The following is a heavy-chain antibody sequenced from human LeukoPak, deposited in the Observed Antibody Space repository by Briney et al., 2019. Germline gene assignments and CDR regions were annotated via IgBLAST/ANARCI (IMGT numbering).Heavy chain of an antibody. J-gene: IGHJ3*02. Sequence: GRSLRLSCAASGFTFSSYAMSWVRQAPGKGLEWVSAIGGSGISTYYADSVKGRFTISRDNSENTLDLQMNSLRAEDTAVYHCARRTSVTGAFHIWGQGTMVTVSS. CDR2: IGGSGIST. V-gene: IGHV3-23*01. CDR3: ARRTSVTGAFHI. CDR1: GFTFSSYA. D-gene: IGHD5/OR15-5a*01.